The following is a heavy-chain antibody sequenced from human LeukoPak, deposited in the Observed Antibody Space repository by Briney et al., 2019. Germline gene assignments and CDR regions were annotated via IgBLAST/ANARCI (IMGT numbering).Heavy chain of an antibody. CDR1: GFTFSSYW. J-gene: IGHJ4*02. D-gene: IGHD1-1*01. Sequence: GGSLRLSCAASGFTFSSYWMTWVRQAPGKGLEWVANINKDGSEKYYVDSVKGRFTISRDNAKNSLYLQMNSLRVEDTAVYYCVRDFSLTRLERPFDYWGQGTLVTVSS. CDR2: INKDGSEK. V-gene: IGHV3-7*01. CDR3: VRDFSLTRLERPFDY.